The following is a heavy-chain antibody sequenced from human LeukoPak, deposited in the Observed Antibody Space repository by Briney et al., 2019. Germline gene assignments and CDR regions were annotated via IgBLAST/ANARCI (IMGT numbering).Heavy chain of an antibody. CDR1: GYTFTGYY. V-gene: IGHV1-8*02. Sequence: ASVKVSCKASGYTFTGYYMHWVRQATGQGLEWMGWMNPNSGNTGYAQKFQGRVTMTRNTSISTAYMELSSLRSEDTAVYYCASSAGTSHGMDVWGQGTTVTVSS. D-gene: IGHD6-13*01. J-gene: IGHJ6*02. CDR3: ASSAGTSHGMDV. CDR2: MNPNSGNT.